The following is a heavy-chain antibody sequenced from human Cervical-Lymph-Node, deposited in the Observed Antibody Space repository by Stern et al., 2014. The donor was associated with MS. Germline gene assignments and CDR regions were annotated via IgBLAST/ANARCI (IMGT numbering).Heavy chain of an antibody. Sequence: VQLVESVAEVKKPGAAVKVFCKAFGYTFSSYGISWVRQAPGQGLEWMGCVSTYDGNTDYAQKLQGRVTVTTDTATSTAYMELRSLRSDDTAVYYCARGLLGSENAFDIWGQGTMVTVSS. J-gene: IGHJ3*02. CDR2: VSTYDGNT. CDR3: ARGLLGSENAFDI. CDR1: GYTFSSYG. D-gene: IGHD2-15*01. V-gene: IGHV1-18*01.